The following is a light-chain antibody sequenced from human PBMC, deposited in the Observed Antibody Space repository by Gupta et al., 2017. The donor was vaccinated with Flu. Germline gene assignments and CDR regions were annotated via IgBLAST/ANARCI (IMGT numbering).Light chain of an antibody. J-gene: IGLJ2*01. Sequence: SVLTLPPSVSGAPGQMVTNTCTWSSSNIGAGYDVHWHQGLAGTAPRLLVRLTPSRPSGIPDRFFGSRSGTSAFLAITGLQAEDEADYYCESYASSRSAVVFGGGTKLTVL. CDR3: ESYASSRSAVV. CDR2: LTP. CDR1: SSNIGAGYD. V-gene: IGLV1-40*01.